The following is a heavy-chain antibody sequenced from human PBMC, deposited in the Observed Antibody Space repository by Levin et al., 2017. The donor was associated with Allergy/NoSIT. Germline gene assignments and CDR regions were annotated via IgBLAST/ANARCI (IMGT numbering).Heavy chain of an antibody. V-gene: IGHV4-61*01. J-gene: IGHJ4*02. CDR1: GDSVSSDIYY. Sequence: ESLKISCTVSGDSVSSDIYYWSWIRQPPGKGLEWIGYIYYSRSTNFNPSLNSRVTMSVDTSKNQFSLKVRSVTAADTAVYYCARDRATARYFDYWGQGTLVTVSS. CDR2: IYYSRST. D-gene: IGHD6-6*01. CDR3: ARDRATARYFDY.